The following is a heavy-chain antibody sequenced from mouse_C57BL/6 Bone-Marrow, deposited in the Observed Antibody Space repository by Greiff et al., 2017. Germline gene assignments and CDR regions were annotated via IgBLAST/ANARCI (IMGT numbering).Heavy chain of an antibody. CDR2: IYPGSGNT. V-gene: IGHV1-76*01. Sequence: QVQLQQSGAELVRPGASVKLSCKASGYTFTDYYINWVKQRPGQGLEWIARIYPGSGNTYYNEKFKGKATLTAEKSSSTAYMQLSRLTSEDSAVYFCASYGYDGRAWFAYWGQGTLVTVSA. J-gene: IGHJ3*01. D-gene: IGHD2-2*01. CDR1: GYTFTDYY. CDR3: ASYGYDGRAWFAY.